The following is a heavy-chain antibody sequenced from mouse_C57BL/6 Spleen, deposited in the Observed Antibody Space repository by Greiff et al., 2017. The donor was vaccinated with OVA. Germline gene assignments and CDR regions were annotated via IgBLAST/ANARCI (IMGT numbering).Heavy chain of an antibody. D-gene: IGHD2-3*01. CDR2: INPNNGGT. CDR1: GYTFTDYN. J-gene: IGHJ2*01. CDR3: AREGLLLYFDY. Sequence: EVHLVESGPELVKPGASVKMSCKASGYTFTDYNMHWVKQSHGKSLEWIGYINPNNGGTSYNQKFKGKATLTVNKSSSTAYMELRSLTSEDSAVYYCAREGLLLYFDYWGQGTTLTVSS. V-gene: IGHV1-22*01.